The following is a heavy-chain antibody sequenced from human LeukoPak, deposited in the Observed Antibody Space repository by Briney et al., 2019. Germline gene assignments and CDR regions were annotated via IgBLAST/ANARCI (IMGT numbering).Heavy chain of an antibody. V-gene: IGHV4-59*01. D-gene: IGHD4-17*01. J-gene: IGHJ4*02. CDR1: GGSISRYY. CDR2: IYYSGST. Sequence: SETLSLTCTVSGGSISRYYWSWIRQPPGKGLEWIGYIYYSGSTNYNPSLKSRVTISVDTSKNQFSLKLSSVTAADTAVYYCARLDYGDYVTVDYWGQGTLVTVSS. CDR3: ARLDYGDYVTVDY.